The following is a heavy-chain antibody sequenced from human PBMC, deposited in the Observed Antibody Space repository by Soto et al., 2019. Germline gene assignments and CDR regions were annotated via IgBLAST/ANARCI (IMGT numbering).Heavy chain of an antibody. D-gene: IGHD6-13*01. V-gene: IGHV3-23*01. CDR1: GFNFSSYA. J-gene: IGHJ6*03. Sequence: GGSLRLSCAASGFNFSSYAMSWVRKAPGKGLEWVSAISGSGGSTYYADSVKGRFTISRDNSKNTLYLQMNSLRAEDTAVCYCAKVGYSSSSSFVYYYMDVWGKGTTVTVSS. CDR3: AKVGYSSSSSFVYYYMDV. CDR2: ISGSGGST.